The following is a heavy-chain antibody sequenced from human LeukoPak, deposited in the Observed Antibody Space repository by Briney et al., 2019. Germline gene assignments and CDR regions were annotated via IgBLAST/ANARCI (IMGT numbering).Heavy chain of an antibody. CDR3: AKSDWYVGDNWFDP. J-gene: IGHJ5*02. CDR2: ISPDKT. D-gene: IGHD3-9*01. Sequence: GGSLRLSCAASGFSFSTNPMSWVRQAPGKGLEWVSAISPDKTYYADSVKGRLTISRDNYKNTVDLHMNSPRAEDTAVYYCAKSDWYVGDNWFDPWGQGTLVTVSS. CDR1: GFSFSTNP. V-gene: IGHV3-23*01.